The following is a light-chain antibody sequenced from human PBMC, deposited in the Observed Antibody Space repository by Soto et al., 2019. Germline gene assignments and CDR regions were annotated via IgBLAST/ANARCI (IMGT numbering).Light chain of an antibody. CDR2: DAS. Sequence: EIVLTQSPATLSLSPGERATLSCRASQSVSRHLAWYQQKPGQAPRLLVYDASNRATGIPARFSGSGSGTDFTLTISSLEPEDFAVYYCQQRNNWPPVTFGGGTKVAIK. J-gene: IGKJ4*01. V-gene: IGKV3-11*01. CDR3: QQRNNWPPVT. CDR1: QSVSRH.